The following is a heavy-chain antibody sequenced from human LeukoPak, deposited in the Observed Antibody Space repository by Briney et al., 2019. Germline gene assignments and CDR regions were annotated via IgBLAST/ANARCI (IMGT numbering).Heavy chain of an antibody. CDR1: GYTFTSYG. Sequence: ASVKVSCKASGYTFTSYGISWVRQAPGQGLEWMGWISAYNGNTNYAQKLQGRVTMTTDTSTSTAYVELRSLRSDDTAVYYCARSGGQQLVPFDYWGQGTLVTVSS. J-gene: IGHJ4*02. CDR2: ISAYNGNT. CDR3: ARSGGQQLVPFDY. V-gene: IGHV1-18*01. D-gene: IGHD6-13*01.